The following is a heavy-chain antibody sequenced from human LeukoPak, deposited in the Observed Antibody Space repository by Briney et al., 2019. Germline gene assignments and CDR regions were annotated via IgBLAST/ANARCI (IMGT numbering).Heavy chain of an antibody. V-gene: IGHV3-30*02. CDR2: IRYDGSNK. D-gene: IGHD3-22*01. CDR3: AKDNYYDSSGYYRPFDY. CDR1: GFTFSSYG. Sequence: GGSLRLSCAASGFTFSSYGMHWVRQAPGKGLEWVAFIRYDGSNKYYADSVKGRFTISRDNSKNTLYLQMNSLRAEDTAVYYCAKDNYYDSSGYYRPFDYWGQGTLVTVSS. J-gene: IGHJ4*02.